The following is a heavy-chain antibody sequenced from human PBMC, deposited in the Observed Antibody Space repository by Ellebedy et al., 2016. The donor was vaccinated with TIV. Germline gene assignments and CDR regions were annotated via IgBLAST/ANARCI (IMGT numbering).Heavy chain of an antibody. J-gene: IGHJ4*02. CDR3: ATLRRGQQLVVY. V-gene: IGHV3-7*01. CDR1: GFTFSSYW. CDR2: IKQDGSEK. Sequence: GESLKISCAASGFTFSSYWMSWVRQAPGKGLEWVANIKQDGSEKYYVDSVKGRFTISRDNAKNSLYLQMNSLRAEDTAVYYCATLRRGQQLVVYWGQGTLVTVSS. D-gene: IGHD6-13*01.